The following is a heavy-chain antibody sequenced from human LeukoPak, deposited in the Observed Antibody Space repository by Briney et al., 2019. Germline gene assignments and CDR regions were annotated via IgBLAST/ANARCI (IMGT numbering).Heavy chain of an antibody. CDR3: ARGRGMMGYYGMDV. V-gene: IGHV3-30-3*01. CDR1: GFTFSSYA. Sequence: GGSLRLSCAASGFTFSSYAMHWVRPAPGKGLEWVAVISYDGSNKYYADSVKGRFTISRDNSKNTLYLQMNSLRAEDTAVYYCARGRGMMGYYGMDVWGQGTTVTVSS. CDR2: ISYDGSNK. D-gene: IGHD3-10*01. J-gene: IGHJ6*02.